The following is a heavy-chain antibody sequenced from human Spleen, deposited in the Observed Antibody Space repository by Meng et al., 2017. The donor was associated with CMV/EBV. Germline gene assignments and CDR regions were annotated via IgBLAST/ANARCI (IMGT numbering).Heavy chain of an antibody. D-gene: IGHD3-16*01. CDR3: AGDPGETYYYYGMAV. Sequence: GGSLRLSCTASGFTFSTYWMHWVRQAPGKGLVWVARIDSDESDRSDESKARYADSVKGRFTISRDNSKKTLHLQMNSLRAEDTAVYYCAGDPGETYYYYGMAVWGQGTTVTVSS. CDR2: IDSDESDRSDESKA. V-gene: IGHV3-74*01. CDR1: GFTFSTYW. J-gene: IGHJ6*02.